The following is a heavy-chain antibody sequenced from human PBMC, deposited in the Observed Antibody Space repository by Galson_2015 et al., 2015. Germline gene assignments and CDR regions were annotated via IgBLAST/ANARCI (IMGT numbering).Heavy chain of an antibody. CDR1: GFTFNSYA. V-gene: IGHV3-30-3*01. J-gene: IGHJ4*02. D-gene: IGHD6-6*01. CDR3: AREGGDIAARTWGYFDY. CDR2: ISYDGSNK. Sequence: SLRLSCAASGFTFNSYAMHWVRQAPGKGLEWVAVISYDGSNKFYADSVKGRFTISRDNSKNTLYLQMNSPRPEDTAVYYCAREGGDIAARTWGYFDYWGQGTLVTVSS.